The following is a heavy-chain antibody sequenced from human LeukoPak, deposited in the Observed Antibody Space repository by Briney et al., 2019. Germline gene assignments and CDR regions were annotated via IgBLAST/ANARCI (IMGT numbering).Heavy chain of an antibody. CDR3: ARDRLTYYYYYGMDV. Sequence: PGGSLRLSCAASGFTVSSNYMSWVRQAPGKGLEWVSVIYSGGSTYYADSVKGRFTISRDNSKNTLYLQMNSLRAEDTAVYYCARDRLTYYYYYGMDVWGQGTTVTVSS. V-gene: IGHV3-66*01. CDR2: IYSGGST. D-gene: IGHD2-21*01. J-gene: IGHJ6*02. CDR1: GFTVSSNY.